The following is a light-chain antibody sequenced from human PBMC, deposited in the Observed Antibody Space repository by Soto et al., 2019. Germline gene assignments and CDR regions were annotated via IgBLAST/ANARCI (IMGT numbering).Light chain of an antibody. V-gene: IGKV1-12*01. Sequence: DIPMTQSPSSVSASVGDRVTITCRASQGIRRWLDWYQQKPGKAPKLLIYAASSLQSGVPSRFSGSGSGTDFTLTISSLQPEDFATDFCQQADSFPLTCGGGTKVEIK. J-gene: IGKJ4*01. CDR2: AAS. CDR3: QQADSFPLT. CDR1: QGIRRW.